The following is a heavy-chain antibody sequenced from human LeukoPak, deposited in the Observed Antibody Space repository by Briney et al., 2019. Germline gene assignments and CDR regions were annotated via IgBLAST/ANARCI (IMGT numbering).Heavy chain of an antibody. V-gene: IGHV4-59*01. J-gene: IGHJ6*03. CDR1: GGSISSYY. Sequence: SETLSLTCTVSGGSISSYYWGWIRQPPGKGLEWIGYIYYSGSTNYNPSLKSRVTISVDTPKNQSSLKLTSLTASDTAVYYCARRHGGGVDYYYYMDVWGKGTTVTVSS. D-gene: IGHD3-16*01. CDR2: IYYSGST. CDR3: ARRHGGGVDYYYYMDV.